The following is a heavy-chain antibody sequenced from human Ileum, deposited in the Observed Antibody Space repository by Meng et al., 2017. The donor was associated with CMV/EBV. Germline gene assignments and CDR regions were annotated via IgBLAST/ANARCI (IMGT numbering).Heavy chain of an antibody. CDR3: VHRSYSGQDDY. CDR2: IYCDDDE. CDR1: GFSLSTTGVA. Sequence: QLTLKESGTTLVHSTQTLTLTCPFFGFSLSTTGVAVGWIRMPPGKALERLALIYCDDDERYRPSLKSKVSITKDTSRNPVVLIMTNMDPADTATYFCVHRSYSGQDDYWGQGALVTVSS. J-gene: IGHJ4*02. D-gene: IGHD5-12*01. V-gene: IGHV2-5*02.